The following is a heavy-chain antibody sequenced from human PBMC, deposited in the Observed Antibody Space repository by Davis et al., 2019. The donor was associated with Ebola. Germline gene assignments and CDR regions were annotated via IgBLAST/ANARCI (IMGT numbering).Heavy chain of an antibody. CDR1: GGSFSGYY. CDR3: ARGRGGYSYGRSLYYYYGMDV. CDR2: INHSGST. Sequence: SETLSLTCAVYGGSFSGYYWSWIRQPPGKGLEWIGEINHSGSTNYNPSLKSRVTISVDTSKNQFSLKLSSVTAADTAVYYCARGRGGYSYGRSLYYYYGMDVWGKGTTVTVSS. V-gene: IGHV4-34*01. D-gene: IGHD5-18*01. J-gene: IGHJ6*04.